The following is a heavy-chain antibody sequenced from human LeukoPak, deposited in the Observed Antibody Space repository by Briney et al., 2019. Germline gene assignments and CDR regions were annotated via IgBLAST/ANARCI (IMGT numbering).Heavy chain of an antibody. CDR1: GGTFSSYA. D-gene: IGHD5-18*01. CDR3: ARERGVRGYGYGQDY. J-gene: IGHJ4*02. V-gene: IGHV1-69*13. Sequence: GASVKVSCKASGGTFSSYAISWVRQAPGQGLEWMGGIIPIFGTANYAQKFQGRVTITADESTSTAYMELSSLRSEDTAVYYCARERGVRGYGYGQDYWGQGTLVTVSS. CDR2: IIPIFGTA.